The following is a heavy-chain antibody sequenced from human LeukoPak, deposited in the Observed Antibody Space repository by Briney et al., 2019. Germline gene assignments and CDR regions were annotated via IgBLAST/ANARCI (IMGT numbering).Heavy chain of an antibody. CDR3: ARGASSGYFGPAYYYYMDV. D-gene: IGHD3-22*01. V-gene: IGHV1-69*05. CDR2: IIPNFGTV. Sequence: SVKVSCKGGTSTNYAISWVRQAPGQGLVWMGGIIPNFGTVNYAQKFQGRVTITTDESTSTAYMELSSLRSEDTAVYYCARGASSGYFGPAYYYYMDVWGKGTSVIVSS. CDR1: GTSTNYA. J-gene: IGHJ6*03.